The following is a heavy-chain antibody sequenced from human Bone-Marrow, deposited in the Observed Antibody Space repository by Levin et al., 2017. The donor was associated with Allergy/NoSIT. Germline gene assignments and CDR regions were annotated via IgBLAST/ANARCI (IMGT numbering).Heavy chain of an antibody. J-gene: IGHJ4*02. CDR2: INQDGSEK. CDR1: GLPFSNYW. Sequence: GGSLRLSCTVSGLPFSNYWMTWVRQAPGKGLEWVAAINQDGSEKSYVDSVTARFTISRDKAKPSLLLQMNSLRVEDTAVCYCATWRSPDHWEQGTLVTVSS. V-gene: IGHV3-7*01. CDR3: ATWRSPDH.